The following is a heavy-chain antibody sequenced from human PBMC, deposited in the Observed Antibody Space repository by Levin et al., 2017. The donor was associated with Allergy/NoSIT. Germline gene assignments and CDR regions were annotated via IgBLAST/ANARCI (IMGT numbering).Heavy chain of an antibody. Sequence: APVKVSCKASGYTFTGYYMHWVRQAPGQGLEWMGWINPNSGGTNYAQKFQGRVTMTRDTSISTAYMELSRLRSDDTAVYYCASWDDYGDYVRAFDIWGQGTMVTVSS. V-gene: IGHV1-2*02. CDR3: ASWDDYGDYVRAFDI. CDR2: INPNSGGT. J-gene: IGHJ3*02. CDR1: GYTFTGYY. D-gene: IGHD4-17*01.